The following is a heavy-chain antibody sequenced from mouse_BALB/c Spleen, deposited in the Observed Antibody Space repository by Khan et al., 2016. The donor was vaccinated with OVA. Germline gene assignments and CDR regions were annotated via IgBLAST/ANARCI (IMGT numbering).Heavy chain of an antibody. Sequence: DVKLQESGPDLVRPGASVKISCKASGYSFTAYYIHWVKESHGKSLECIGRVNPSTGGTSYNQKFKGKAILTVDKSSSTAYMELRSLTSEDSAAYYCAREYDFFAYWGQGTLVTCSA. CDR3: AREYDFFAY. CDR1: GYSFTAYY. D-gene: IGHD2-14*01. V-gene: IGHV1-43*01. J-gene: IGHJ3*01. CDR2: VNPSTGGT.